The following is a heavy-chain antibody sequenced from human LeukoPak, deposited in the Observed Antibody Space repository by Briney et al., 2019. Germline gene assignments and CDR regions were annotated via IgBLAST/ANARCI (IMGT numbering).Heavy chain of an antibody. V-gene: IGHV3-21*01. J-gene: IGHJ4*02. CDR1: GFTFSSYS. D-gene: IGHD6-13*01. CDR3: ARFETIAVATVDY. CDR2: ISSSSSYI. Sequence: GGSLRLSCAASGFTFSSYSMNWVRQAPGKGLEWVSSISSSSSYIEYADSVKGRFTISRDNAKNSLYLQMSSLRAEDTAVYYCARFETIAVATVDYWGQGTLVTVSS.